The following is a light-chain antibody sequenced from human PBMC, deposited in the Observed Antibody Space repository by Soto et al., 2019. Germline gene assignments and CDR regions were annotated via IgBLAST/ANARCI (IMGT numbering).Light chain of an antibody. CDR1: SSDVGAYNY. CDR2: GVS. J-gene: IGLJ3*02. Sequence: QSALTQPASVSGSPGQSITISCTGTSSDVGAYNYVSWYQQHPGKAPKLMISGVSNRPSGVSNRFSGSKSGNTASLTISGLQADDEADYYCSSCTGSSTPWVFGGGTKLTVL. V-gene: IGLV2-14*01. CDR3: SSCTGSSTPWV.